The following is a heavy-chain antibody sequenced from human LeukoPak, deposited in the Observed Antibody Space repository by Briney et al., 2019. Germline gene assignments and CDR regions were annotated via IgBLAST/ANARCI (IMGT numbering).Heavy chain of an antibody. V-gene: IGHV1-18*01. CDR2: ISAYNGNT. CDR1: GYTFTSYG. Sequence: GASVKVSCKASGYTFTSYGISWVRQAPGQGLEWMGWISAYNGNTNYAQKLQGRVTMTTDTSTSTAYMELRSLRSDDTAVYYCARDSPGCYDSSGYYYGDYWGQGTLVTVSS. CDR3: ARDSPGCYDSSGYYYGDY. D-gene: IGHD3-22*01. J-gene: IGHJ4*02.